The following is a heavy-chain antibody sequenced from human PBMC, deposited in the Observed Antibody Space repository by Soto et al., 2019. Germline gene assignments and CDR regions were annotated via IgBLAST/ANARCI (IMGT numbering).Heavy chain of an antibody. Sequence: GASVKVSCKVSGCTLTELSMHWVRQAPGKGLEWMGGFDPEDGETIYAQKFQGRVTMTEDTSTDTAYMELSSLRSEDTAVYYCATDRGDYYGSGSKYFDYWGQGTLVTVSS. CDR3: ATDRGDYYGSGSKYFDY. CDR1: GCTLTELS. D-gene: IGHD3-10*01. CDR2: FDPEDGET. J-gene: IGHJ4*02. V-gene: IGHV1-24*01.